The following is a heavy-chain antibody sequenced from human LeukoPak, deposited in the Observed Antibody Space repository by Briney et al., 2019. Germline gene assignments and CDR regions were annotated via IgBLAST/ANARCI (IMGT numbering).Heavy chain of an antibody. CDR2: VRTEADNYAT. D-gene: IGHD5-12*01. V-gene: IGHV3-73*01. CDR1: GFIFTTTT. Sequence: GGSLRLSCAASGFIFTTTTIHWVRQASGKGLEWVGRVRTEADNYATTYTESMKGSFTISRDDSKNTAYLQMNNLKTEDTAIYYCARHNRTGGYDFGDWGQGTLVTVSS. J-gene: IGHJ4*02. CDR3: ARHNRTGGYDFGD.